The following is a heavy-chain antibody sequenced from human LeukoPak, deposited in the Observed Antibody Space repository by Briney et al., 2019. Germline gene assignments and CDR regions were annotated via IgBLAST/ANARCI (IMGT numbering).Heavy chain of an antibody. CDR2: IDPSGST. D-gene: IGHD3-22*01. CDR1: GSSIGSFSY. J-gene: IGHJ4*02. CDR3: ARDVWDYYGSSTYNQRHCYFDF. V-gene: IGHV4-38-2*02. Sequence: PSETLSLTCAVSGSSIGSFSYWAWIRQSPGKGLEWIATIDPSGSTFYNPSLRSRVTLSVGTSKIHFSFNLSSVTAADTAVYYCARDVWDYYGSSTYNQRHCYFDFWGRGTLVTVSS.